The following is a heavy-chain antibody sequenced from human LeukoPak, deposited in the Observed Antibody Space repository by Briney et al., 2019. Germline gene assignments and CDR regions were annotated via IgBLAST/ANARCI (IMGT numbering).Heavy chain of an antibody. V-gene: IGHV5-51*01. Sequence: GESLKISCKGSGYNFTSYWIGWVRQMPGKGLEWMGIIYPGDSDTRYSPSFQGQVTISADKSISTAYLQWSSLKASDTAMYYCARVRSHYYDSSGYYSESHRYYMDVWGKGTTVTVSS. D-gene: IGHD3-22*01. CDR3: ARVRSHYYDSSGYYSESHRYYMDV. CDR2: IYPGDSDT. CDR1: GYNFTSYW. J-gene: IGHJ6*03.